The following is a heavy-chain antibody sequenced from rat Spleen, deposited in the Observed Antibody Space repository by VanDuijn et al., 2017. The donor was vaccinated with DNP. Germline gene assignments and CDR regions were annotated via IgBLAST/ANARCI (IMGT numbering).Heavy chain of an antibody. V-gene: IGHV3-1*01. CDR3: ARSHGGGAFDY. CDR1: GYSITSNY. D-gene: IGHD3-1*01. J-gene: IGHJ2*01. CDR2: IRYSGST. Sequence: EVQLQESGSGLVKPSQSLSLTCSVTGYSITSNYWGWIRKFPGNKMEYIGQIRYSGSTNYNQSLKSRISITRDTAKNQFFLQLNSVTTEDTATYYCARSHGGGAFDYWGQGVMVTVSS.